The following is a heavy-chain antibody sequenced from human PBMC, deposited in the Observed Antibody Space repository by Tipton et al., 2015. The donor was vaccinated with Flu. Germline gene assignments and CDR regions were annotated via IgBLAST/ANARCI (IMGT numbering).Heavy chain of an antibody. J-gene: IGHJ5*02. D-gene: IGHD2-2*02. V-gene: IGHV3-7*01. CDR1: GFTFSSYW. CDR2: INQDGSEK. CDR3: ARDCSSASCYRGGFDP. Sequence: SLRLSCAATGFTFSSYWMSWVRQAPGKGLEWVANINQDGSEKHYVDSMKGRFTISRDNAKNSLYLQMNSLRGEDTAVYYCARDCSSASCYRGGFDPWGQGTLVSVSS.